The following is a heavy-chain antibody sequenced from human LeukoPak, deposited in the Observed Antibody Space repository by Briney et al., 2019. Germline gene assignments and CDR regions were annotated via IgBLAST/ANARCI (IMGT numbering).Heavy chain of an antibody. CDR1: GFTFSSYG. J-gene: IGHJ4*02. CDR3: ARDNVGYSYGYNY. D-gene: IGHD5-18*01. CDR2: ICYDGSNK. Sequence: GGSLRLSCAASGFTFSSYGMHWGRQAPGKGLEWVAVICYDGSNKYYADSVKGRFTISRDNSKNTLYLQMNSLRAEDTAVYYCARDNVGYSYGYNYWGQGTLVTVSS. V-gene: IGHV3-33*01.